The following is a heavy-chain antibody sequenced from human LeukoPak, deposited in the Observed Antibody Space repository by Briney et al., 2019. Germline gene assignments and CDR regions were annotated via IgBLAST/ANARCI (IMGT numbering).Heavy chain of an antibody. V-gene: IGHV3-21*04. CDR1: GFTFSSYS. J-gene: IGHJ6*02. Sequence: GGSLRLSCAASGFTFSSYSMNWVRQAPGKGLEWVSSISSSSSYIYYADSVKGRFTISRDNAKNSLYLQMNSLRAEDTALYYCAKDMGSGSGSYYPFYYYYGMDVWGQGTTVTVSS. D-gene: IGHD3-10*01. CDR3: AKDMGSGSGSYYPFYYYYGMDV. CDR2: ISSSSSYI.